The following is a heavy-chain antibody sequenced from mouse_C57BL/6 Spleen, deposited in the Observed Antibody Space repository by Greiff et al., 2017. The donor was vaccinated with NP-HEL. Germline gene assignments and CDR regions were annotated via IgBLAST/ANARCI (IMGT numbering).Heavy chain of an antibody. D-gene: IGHD2-3*01. CDR2: IDPSDSYT. J-gene: IGHJ4*01. Sequence: VQLQQPGAELVMPGASVKLSCKASGYTFTSYWMHWVKQRPGQGLEWIGEIDPSDSYTNYIQKFKGKSTLTVDKSSSTAYMQLSSLTSEDSAVYYCTRKKDGYNDMDYWGQGTSLTVSS. CDR1: GYTFTSYW. CDR3: TRKKDGYNDMDY. V-gene: IGHV1-69*01.